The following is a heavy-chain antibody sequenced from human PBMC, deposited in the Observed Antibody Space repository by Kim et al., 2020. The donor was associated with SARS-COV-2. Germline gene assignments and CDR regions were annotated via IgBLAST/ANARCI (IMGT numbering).Heavy chain of an antibody. Sequence: SETLSLTCTVSGGSISSGSYYWSWIRQPAGKGLEWIGRIYTSGSTNYNPSLKSRVTISVDTSKNQFSLKLSSVTAADTAVYYCARAGSSGWDAAFDIWGQGTMVTVSS. CDR3: ARAGSSGWDAAFDI. CDR1: GGSISSGSYY. CDR2: IYTSGST. V-gene: IGHV4-61*02. J-gene: IGHJ3*02. D-gene: IGHD6-19*01.